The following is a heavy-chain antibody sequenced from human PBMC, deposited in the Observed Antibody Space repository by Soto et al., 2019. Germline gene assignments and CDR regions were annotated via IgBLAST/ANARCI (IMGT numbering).Heavy chain of an antibody. D-gene: IGHD6-6*01. CDR2: LSGSGGST. V-gene: IGHV3-23*01. CDR3: AKNDGGSSSFFSDY. CDR1: GFTFSSFA. Sequence: GALRLSCAASGFTFSSFAMSWVRQAPGKGLEGVSALSGSGGSTYYADSVKGRFTISRDNSKNTLYLQMNSLRAEDTAIYYCAKNDGGSSSFFSDYWGQGTLVTVSS. J-gene: IGHJ4*02.